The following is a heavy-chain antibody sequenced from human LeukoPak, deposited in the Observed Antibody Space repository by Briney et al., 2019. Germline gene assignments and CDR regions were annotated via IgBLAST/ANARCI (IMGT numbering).Heavy chain of an antibody. CDR2: IKEDGSDR. J-gene: IGHJ3*02. V-gene: IGHV3-7*01. CDR3: ASTLTFDN. Sequence: PGGSLRLSCAASGFTFGNYWMTWVRQVPGRGLEWVASIKEDGSDRYNADSVKGRFTISRDNAKNSLSLQMSSLRAEDTAVYYCASTLTFDNWGLGILVTVSS. CDR1: GFTFGNYW.